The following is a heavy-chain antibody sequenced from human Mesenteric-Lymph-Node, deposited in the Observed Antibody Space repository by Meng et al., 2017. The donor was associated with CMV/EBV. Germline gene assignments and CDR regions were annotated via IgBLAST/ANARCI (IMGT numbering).Heavy chain of an antibody. D-gene: IGHD1-26*01. CDR2: IKQDGSEK. V-gene: IGHV3-7*01. J-gene: IGHJ4*02. Sequence: GESLKISCAASGFTFSTYAMSWVRQAPGKGLEWVANIKQDGSEKYYVDSVKGRFTISRDNAKNSLYLQMNSLRAEDTAVYYCARAAPKVGYFDYWGQGTLVTVSS. CDR1: GFTFSTYA. CDR3: ARAAPKVGYFDY.